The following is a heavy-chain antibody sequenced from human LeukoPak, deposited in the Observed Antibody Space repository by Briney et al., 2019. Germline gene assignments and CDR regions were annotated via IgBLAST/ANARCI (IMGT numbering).Heavy chain of an antibody. D-gene: IGHD4-23*01. V-gene: IGHV4-39*07. Sequence: KSSETLSLTCTVSGGSINSNNYYWGWIRQPPGKGLDWIGSIYSSGSAYYNPSLKSRVTISVDTSKNQFSLKLSSVTAADTAVYYCASGPLGGGNSGGWFDPWGQGTLVTVSS. CDR1: GGSINSNNYY. J-gene: IGHJ5*02. CDR2: IYSSGSA. CDR3: ASGPLGGGNSGGWFDP.